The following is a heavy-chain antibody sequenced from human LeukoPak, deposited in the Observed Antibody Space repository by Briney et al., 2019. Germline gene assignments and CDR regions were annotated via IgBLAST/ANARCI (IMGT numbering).Heavy chain of an antibody. V-gene: IGHV4-4*07. CDR2: VSTSGST. Sequence: PSETLSLTCTASGGSISSYYWSWIRQPAGKGLEWIGRVSTSGSTNYNPSLKIRVTMSVDTSKDQFSLKLSSVTAADTAVYYCARVKGFGVVEYYFDNWGQGALVTVSS. D-gene: IGHD2-8*02. CDR3: ARVKGFGVVEYYFDN. J-gene: IGHJ4*02. CDR1: GGSISSYY.